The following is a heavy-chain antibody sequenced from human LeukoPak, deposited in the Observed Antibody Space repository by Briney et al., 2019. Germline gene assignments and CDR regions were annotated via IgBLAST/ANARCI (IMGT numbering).Heavy chain of an antibody. J-gene: IGHJ4*02. CDR2: ISSSGSTI. V-gene: IGHV3-48*04. Sequence: GGSLRLSCAASGFTFSSYSTNWVRQAPGKGLEWVSYISSSGSTIYYADSVKGRFTISRDNAKNSLYLQMNSLRAEDTAVYYCAKDYGDYWDNYFDYWGQGTLVTVSS. CDR1: GFTFSSYS. D-gene: IGHD4-17*01. CDR3: AKDYGDYWDNYFDY.